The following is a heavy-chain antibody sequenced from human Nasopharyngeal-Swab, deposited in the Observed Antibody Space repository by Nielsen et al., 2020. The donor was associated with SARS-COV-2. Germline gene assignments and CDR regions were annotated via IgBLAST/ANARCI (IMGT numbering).Heavy chain of an antibody. V-gene: IGHV1-18*01. CDR1: GYTFSNNG. D-gene: IGHD6-19*01. Sequence: ASVKVSCKASGYTFSNNGISWVRQGPGQGLEWLGWISTDNGNRNYAQKVLGRVTMTTDTSTSTVYMELRSLRSDDTAVYYCARRGYRSGPAYFDFWGQGALVIVSS. CDR3: ARRGYRSGPAYFDF. CDR2: ISTDNGNR. J-gene: IGHJ4*02.